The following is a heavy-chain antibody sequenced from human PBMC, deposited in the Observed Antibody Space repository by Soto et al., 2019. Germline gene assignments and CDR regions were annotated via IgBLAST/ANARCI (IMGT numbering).Heavy chain of an antibody. CDR3: AALLHGSIVVVPAATNDY. D-gene: IGHD2-2*01. Sequence: SETLSLTCTVSGGSISSGDYYWSWIRQPPGKGLEWIGYIYYSGSTYYNPSLKSRVTISVDTSKNQFSLKLGSVTAADTAVYYCAALLHGSIVVVPAATNDYWGQGTLVTVS. CDR1: GGSISSGDYY. CDR2: IYYSGST. J-gene: IGHJ4*02. V-gene: IGHV4-30-4*01.